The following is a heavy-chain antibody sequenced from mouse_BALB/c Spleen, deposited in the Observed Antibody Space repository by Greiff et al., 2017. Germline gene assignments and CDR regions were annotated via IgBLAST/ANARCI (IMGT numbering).Heavy chain of an antibody. Sequence: VKLMESGPGLVAPSQSLSITCTVSGFSLTSYDISWIRQPPGKGLEWLGVIWTGGGTNYNSAFMSRLSISKDNSKSQVFLKMNSLQTDDTAIYYCVRDRYFDYWGQGTTLTVSS. CDR2: IWTGGGT. CDR1: GFSLTSYD. V-gene: IGHV2-9-2*01. CDR3: VRDRYFDY. J-gene: IGHJ2*01.